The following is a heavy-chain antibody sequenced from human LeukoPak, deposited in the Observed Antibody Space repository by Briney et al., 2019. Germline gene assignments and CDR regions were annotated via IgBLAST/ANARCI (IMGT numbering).Heavy chain of an antibody. D-gene: IGHD1-14*01. CDR3: AGMRITTPTVRTLDY. J-gene: IGHJ4*02. Sequence: PSETLSLTCTVSGGSISGYYWSWIRQPPGKGLEWIAFVSYSGSTNYNPSLKNRVTMSRDTSKNQLSLKLSSVTAADTAVYYCAGMRITTPTVRTLDYWGQGTLVTVSS. V-gene: IGHV4-59*01. CDR2: VSYSGST. CDR1: GGSISGYY.